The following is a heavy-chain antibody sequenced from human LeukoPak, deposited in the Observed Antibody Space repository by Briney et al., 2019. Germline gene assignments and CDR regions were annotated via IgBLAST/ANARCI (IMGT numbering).Heavy chain of an antibody. CDR1: GYTFTNYY. V-gene: IGHV1-46*01. Sequence: ASVKVSFKASGYTFTNYYVHWVRQAPGQGLEWMGIINPGGGSTRYAQKFQGRVTMTRDTSTTTAYMELSRLRSEDTAVYYCARDPSNTSGWYIYFDYWGQGTLVTVSS. CDR3: ARDPSNTSGWYIYFDY. D-gene: IGHD6-19*01. J-gene: IGHJ4*02. CDR2: INPGGGST.